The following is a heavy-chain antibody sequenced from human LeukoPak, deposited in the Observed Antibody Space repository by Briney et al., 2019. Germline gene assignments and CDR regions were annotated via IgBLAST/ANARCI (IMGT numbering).Heavy chain of an antibody. CDR1: GGSFSGYY. CDR3: SRDGGRDSGSYYEDY. CDR2: INHSGST. Sequence: SETLSLTCAVYGGSFSGYYWSWIRRPPGKGLEWIGEINHSGSTNYNPSLKSRVTISVDTSKNQFSLKLSSVTAADTAVYYCSRDGGRDSGSYYEDYWGQGTLVTVSS. D-gene: IGHD1-26*01. J-gene: IGHJ4*02. V-gene: IGHV4-34*01.